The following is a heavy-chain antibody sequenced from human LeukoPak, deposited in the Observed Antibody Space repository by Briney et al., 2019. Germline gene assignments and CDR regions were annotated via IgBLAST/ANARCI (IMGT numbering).Heavy chain of an antibody. CDR3: ARGRGASDF. J-gene: IGHJ4*02. Sequence: PGGSLRLSCAASGFTVNSNYMSWGRQAPGKGLEWVSIIYSGGSTYYADSVKGRFTISRDNSKNTLYLQMNSLRAENTAVCYCARGRGASDFWGQGNLVTVSS. CDR1: GFTVNSNY. V-gene: IGHV3-53*01. D-gene: IGHD5-12*01. CDR2: IYSGGST.